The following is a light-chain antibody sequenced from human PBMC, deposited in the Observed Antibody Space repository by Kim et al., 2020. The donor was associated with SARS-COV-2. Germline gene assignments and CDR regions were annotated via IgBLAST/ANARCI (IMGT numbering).Light chain of an antibody. Sequence: ALGQTVKITWQGDSLKTSYATWYQQKPGQAPVLVIYGKNNRPSGIPDRFSGSSSANTASLTITGAQAEDEADYYCSSRDTTNNHVVFGGGTQLTVL. J-gene: IGLJ3*02. CDR1: SLKTSY. CDR2: GKN. V-gene: IGLV3-19*01. CDR3: SSRDTTNNHVV.